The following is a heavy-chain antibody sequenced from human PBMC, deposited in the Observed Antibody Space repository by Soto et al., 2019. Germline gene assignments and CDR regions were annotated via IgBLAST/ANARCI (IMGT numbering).Heavy chain of an antibody. Sequence: EVQLVESGGGLIQPGGSLGLSCAASGFTISTNYMSWVRQAPGKGLEWVSVIFSGGRTYYADSAKGRFTISRDISKNTLYLQMNSLRADDTAVYYCARVPDTGGRDFFDYWGHGTLVTVSS. CDR1: GFTISTNY. CDR2: IFSGGRT. CDR3: ARVPDTGGRDFFDY. D-gene: IGHD7-27*01. J-gene: IGHJ4*01. V-gene: IGHV3-53*01.